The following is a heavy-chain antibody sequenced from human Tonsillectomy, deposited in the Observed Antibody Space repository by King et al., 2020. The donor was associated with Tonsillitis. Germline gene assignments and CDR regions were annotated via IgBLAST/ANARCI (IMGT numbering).Heavy chain of an antibody. Sequence: QLVQSGAEVKKPGSSVMVSCKTSGGTYSDYAFSWVRQAPGQGLEWMGGIIPSFAPAIYAKKFQGRVTITVDKSTSTTYMKLTSLRSEDTAVYYCARDIGDWGDYWGQGTLVTVSS. CDR2: IIPSFAPA. CDR1: GGTYSDYA. CDR3: ARDIGDWGDY. V-gene: IGHV1-69*06. D-gene: IGHD3-10*01. J-gene: IGHJ4*02.